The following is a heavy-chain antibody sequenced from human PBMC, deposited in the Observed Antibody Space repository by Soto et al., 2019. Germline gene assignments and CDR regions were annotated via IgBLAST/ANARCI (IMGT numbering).Heavy chain of an antibody. CDR1: GFTFSSYA. CDR2: ISYDGSNK. CDR3: ARESYYYDSSGYGGTLGY. D-gene: IGHD3-22*01. Sequence: PGGSLRLSCAASGFTFSSYAMHWVRQAPGKGLEWVAVISYDGSNKYYADSVKGRFTISRDNSKNTLYLQMNSLRAEDTAVYYCARESYYYDSSGYGGTLGYWGQGTLVTVSS. J-gene: IGHJ4*02. V-gene: IGHV3-30-3*01.